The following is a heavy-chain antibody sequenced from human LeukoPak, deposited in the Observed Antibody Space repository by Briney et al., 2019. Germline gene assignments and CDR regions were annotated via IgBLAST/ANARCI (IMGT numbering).Heavy chain of an antibody. J-gene: IGHJ6*02. Sequence: SVKVSCKASGGTFSSYAISWVRQAPGQGLEWMGRIIPILGIANYAQKFQGRVTITADKSTSTAYMELSSLRSEDTAVYYCARDMANHYYYYGMDVWGQGTTSPSP. CDR1: GGTFSSYA. CDR3: ARDMANHYYYYGMDV. CDR2: IIPILGIA. D-gene: IGHD3-10*01. V-gene: IGHV1-69*04.